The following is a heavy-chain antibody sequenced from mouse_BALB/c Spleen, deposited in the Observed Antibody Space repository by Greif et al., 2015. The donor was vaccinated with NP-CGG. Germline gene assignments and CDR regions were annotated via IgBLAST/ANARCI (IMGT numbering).Heavy chain of an antibody. CDR1: GYTFTSYW. Sequence: VQLVESGAELAKPGASVKMSCKASGYTFTSYWMHWVKQRPGQGLEWIGYTNPSTGYTEYNQKFKDKATLTADKSSSTAYMQLSSLTSEDSAVYYCARNYAMDYWGQGTSVTVSS. J-gene: IGHJ4*01. CDR3: ARNYAMDY. V-gene: IGHV1-7*01. CDR2: TNPSTGYT.